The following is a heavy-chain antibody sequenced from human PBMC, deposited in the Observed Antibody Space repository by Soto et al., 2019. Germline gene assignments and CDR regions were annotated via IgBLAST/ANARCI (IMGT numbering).Heavy chain of an antibody. J-gene: IGHJ4*02. CDR1: GGSFSGYY. D-gene: IGHD6-25*01. Sequence: SETLSLTCAVYGGSFSGYYWSWIRQPPGKGLEWIGEINHSGSTNYNPSLKSRVTISVGTSRNQFSLKLSSVTAADTAVYYCARDLNREQRGLDSWGQGTLVTVSS. V-gene: IGHV4-34*01. CDR2: INHSGST. CDR3: ARDLNREQRGLDS.